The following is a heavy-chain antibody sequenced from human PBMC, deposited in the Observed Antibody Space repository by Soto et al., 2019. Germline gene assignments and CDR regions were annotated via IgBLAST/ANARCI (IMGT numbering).Heavy chain of an antibody. CDR2: INNSGST. CDR1: GGSFSGYY. V-gene: IGHV4-34*01. Sequence: LSLPCAVYGGSFSGYYWSWIREPPGKGLEWMGEINNSGSTNYNPSIKRRVTILVDTSKNQYYLKMSAVKAADTAVDYGARGNQYSYGSRSYYYNWLDPWGEGTLGTV. D-gene: IGHD3-10*01. CDR3: ARGNQYSYGSRSYYYNWLDP. J-gene: IGHJ5*02.